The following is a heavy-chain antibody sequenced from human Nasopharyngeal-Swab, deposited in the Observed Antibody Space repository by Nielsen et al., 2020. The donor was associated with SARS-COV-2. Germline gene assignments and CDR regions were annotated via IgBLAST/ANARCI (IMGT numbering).Heavy chain of an antibody. J-gene: IGHJ6*03. D-gene: IGHD4-11*01. Sequence: WIRQPPGKGLEWVSAISGSGGSTYYADSVKGRFTISRDNSKNTLYLQMNSLRAEDTAVYYCAKEGHDYSIYGEYYYFYMDVWGKGTTVTVSS. V-gene: IGHV3-23*01. CDR2: ISGSGGST. CDR3: AKEGHDYSIYGEYYYFYMDV.